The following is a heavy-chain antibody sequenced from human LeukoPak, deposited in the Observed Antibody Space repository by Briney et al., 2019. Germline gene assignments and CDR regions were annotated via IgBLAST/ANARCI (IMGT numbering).Heavy chain of an antibody. D-gene: IGHD2-2*01. CDR1: GFTFSSYG. CDR2: IWNDGSNK. Sequence: PGRSLRLSCAASGFTFSSYGMHWVRQAPGQGLEWVAVIWNDGSNKYYVDSVKGRFTISRDNSKNTLYLQMNSLRTEDTAVYYCAGDYCSSTSCLFDYWGQGTLVTVSS. CDR3: AGDYCSSTSCLFDY. V-gene: IGHV3-33*01. J-gene: IGHJ4*02.